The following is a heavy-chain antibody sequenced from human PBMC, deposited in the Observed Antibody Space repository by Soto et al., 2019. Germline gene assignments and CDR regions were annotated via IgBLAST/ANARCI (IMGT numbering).Heavy chain of an antibody. J-gene: IGHJ4*02. D-gene: IGHD3-10*01. CDR1: GYPFTTYW. Sequence: GESLKISCQVSGYPFTTYWIGWVRQMPGKGLEWMGKIFPPDSDTRYSPSFQGQVTMSVDKSTSTAYLQWSSLKASDTAMYDCSRVHGSQSAIDCWGQGTLVTGS. CDR3: SRVHGSQSAIDC. V-gene: IGHV5-51*01. CDR2: IFPPDSDT.